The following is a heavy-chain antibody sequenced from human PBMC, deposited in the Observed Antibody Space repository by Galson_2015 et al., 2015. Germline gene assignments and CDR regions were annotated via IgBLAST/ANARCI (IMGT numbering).Heavy chain of an antibody. CDR2: ISAYNGNT. CDR3: ARVPIGYCSSTSCYLANNWFDP. J-gene: IGHJ5*02. Sequence: SVKVSCKASGGTFSSYAISWVRQAPGQGLEWMGWISAYNGNTNYAQKLQGRVTMTTDTSTSTAYMELRSLRSDDTAVYYCARVPIGYCSSTSCYLANNWFDPWGQGTLVTVSS. D-gene: IGHD2-2*03. V-gene: IGHV1-18*01. CDR1: GGTFSSYA.